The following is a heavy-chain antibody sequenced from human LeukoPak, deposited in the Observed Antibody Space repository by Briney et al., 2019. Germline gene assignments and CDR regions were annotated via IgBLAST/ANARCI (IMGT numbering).Heavy chain of an antibody. CDR2: ISYDGSNK. CDR3: ATHPHDYIRLIDY. J-gene: IGHJ4*02. Sequence: GGSLRLSCAASGFTFSSYAMHWVRQAPGKGLEWVAVISYDGSNKYYADSVKGRFTISRDNSKNTLYLQMNSLRAEDTAVYYCATHPHDYIRLIDYWGQGALVTVSS. D-gene: IGHD4-11*01. CDR1: GFTFSSYA. V-gene: IGHV3-30-3*01.